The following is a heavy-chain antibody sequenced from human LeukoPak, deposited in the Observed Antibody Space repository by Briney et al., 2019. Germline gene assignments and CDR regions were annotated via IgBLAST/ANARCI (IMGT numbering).Heavy chain of an antibody. CDR2: INPSGGST. CDR1: GYTFISYY. CDR3: ARKDSSGPLGN. D-gene: IGHD6-19*01. J-gene: IGHJ4*02. V-gene: IGHV1-46*01. Sequence: ASVKVSYKASGYTFISYYMHWVRQAPGQGLEWMGIINPSGGSTSYAQKFQGRVTMTRDTSTSTVYMELSSLRSEDTAVYYCARKDSSGPLGNWGQGTLVTVSS.